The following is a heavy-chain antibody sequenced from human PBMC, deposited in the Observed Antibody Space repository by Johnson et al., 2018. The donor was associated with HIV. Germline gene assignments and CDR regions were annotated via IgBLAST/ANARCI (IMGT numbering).Heavy chain of an antibody. J-gene: IGHJ3*02. D-gene: IGHD2-8*01. CDR2: ISYDGSIK. V-gene: IGHV3-30-3*01. CDR1: GFTFSSSA. Sequence: QVQLVESGGGVVQPGKSLRLSCAASGFTFSSSAMHWVRQAPGQGLQWVALISYDGSIKYFADSVKGRFTISRDNSKNTLHLQMNSLRPEATAVYYCARNSGNGLVLRGDAFDMWGQGTMVTVSS. CDR3: ARNSGNGLVLRGDAFDM.